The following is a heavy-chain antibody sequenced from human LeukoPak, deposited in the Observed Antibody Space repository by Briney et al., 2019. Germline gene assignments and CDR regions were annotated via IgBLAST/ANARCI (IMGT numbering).Heavy chain of an antibody. D-gene: IGHD3-10*01. J-gene: IGHJ3*02. CDR3: ARDLSDYYGSGSYRPIDAFDI. CDR1: GGSFSGYY. V-gene: IGHV4-34*01. CDR2: INHSGSP. Sequence: SETLSLTCAVYGGSFSGYYWSWIRQPPGKGLEWIGEINHSGSPSYNPSLKSRVTISIDTSKNQFSLKLSPVTAADTAVYYCARDLSDYYGSGSYRPIDAFDIWGQGTMVTVSS.